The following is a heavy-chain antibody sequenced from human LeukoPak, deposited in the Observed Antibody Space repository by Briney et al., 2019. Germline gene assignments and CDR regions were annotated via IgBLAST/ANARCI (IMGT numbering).Heavy chain of an antibody. D-gene: IGHD6-13*01. V-gene: IGHV3-23*01. CDR2: ISGSGGST. CDR1: GFTFSSYA. CDR3: AKAVAAAGSPRYFDY. Sequence: GGSLRLSCAASGFTFSSYAMSWVRQAPGKGLEWVSAISGSGGSTYYADSVKGRFTISRDNSKNTLYLQMNSLRAEDTAVYYCAKAVAAAGSPRYFDYWGQGTLVTVSS. J-gene: IGHJ4*02.